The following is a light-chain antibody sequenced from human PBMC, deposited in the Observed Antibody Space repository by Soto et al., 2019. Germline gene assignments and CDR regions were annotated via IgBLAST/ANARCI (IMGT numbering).Light chain of an antibody. CDR1: SSDVGGYNY. V-gene: IGLV2-14*01. Sequence: QSALTQPASVSGSPGQSITISCTGTSSDVGGYNYVSWYQQHPGKAPKLMIYEVSNRPSGVSNRFSGSKSGNTASLTISGLQAEDEADYYCLSYTSSPFYAFGTGTKLTVL. CDR3: LSYTSSPFYA. J-gene: IGLJ1*01. CDR2: EVS.